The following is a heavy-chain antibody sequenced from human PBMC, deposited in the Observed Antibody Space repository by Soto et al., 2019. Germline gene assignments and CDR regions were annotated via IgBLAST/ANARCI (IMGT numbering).Heavy chain of an antibody. CDR3: ARVPGVVVSADDAFDI. Sequence: QVQLQESGPGLVKPSGTLSLTCAVSGGSVSSSNWWSWVRQSPGKGLVWMGEIYHSGSAHYNPSLKSRATISLDKSKNQFSLRLTSVTAADTAVYYCARVPGVVVSADDAFDIWGPGTRVIVSS. CDR2: IYHSGSA. CDR1: GGSVSSSNW. V-gene: IGHV4-4*02. J-gene: IGHJ3*02. D-gene: IGHD2-21*02.